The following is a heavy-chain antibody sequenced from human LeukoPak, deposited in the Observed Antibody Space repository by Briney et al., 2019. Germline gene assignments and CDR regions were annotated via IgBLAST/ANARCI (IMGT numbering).Heavy chain of an antibody. D-gene: IGHD3-22*01. J-gene: IGHJ4*02. Sequence: PGGSLRLSCAASGFTFSTHAMIWVRQAPGKGPEWVSCITGSGSGTYYTDSVKGRFTISRENSNDTLYLQMNRLQAEHTAVYYCVKGRDYNDASAYYIGDFWGQGTLVTVSS. CDR2: ITGSGSGT. CDR3: VKGRDYNDASAYYIGDF. V-gene: IGHV3-23*01. CDR1: GFTFSTHA.